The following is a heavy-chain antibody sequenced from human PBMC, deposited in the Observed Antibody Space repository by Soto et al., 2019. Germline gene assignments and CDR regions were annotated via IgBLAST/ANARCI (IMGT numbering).Heavy chain of an antibody. D-gene: IGHD3-3*01. CDR2: LYDSGTT. Sequence: QVQLQESGPGLVKPSETLSLICTVSGDSISSTSHYWSWIRQPPGKGLEWIGYLYDSGTTNYNLSLKRRVTISVDTSKNQVSLKRRSVTAADTAVYYCARTRRFGVGAWYDPWGQGTLVTVSS. CDR1: GDSISSTSHY. J-gene: IGHJ5*02. V-gene: IGHV4-61*01. CDR3: ARTRRFGVGAWYDP.